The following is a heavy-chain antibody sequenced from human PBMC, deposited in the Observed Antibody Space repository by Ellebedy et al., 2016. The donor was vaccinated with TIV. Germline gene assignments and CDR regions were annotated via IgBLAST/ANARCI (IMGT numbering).Heavy chain of an antibody. CDR1: GFTFSSYD. CDR2: ISYDGNNQ. V-gene: IGHV3-30-3*01. J-gene: IGHJ6*02. CDR3: ARDQGGYFYYGMDV. Sequence: GGSLRLSCAASGFTFSSYDMHWARQAPGKGLEWVAVISYDGNNQYYADSVKGRFTISRDNSKNTLYLQMINLRPEDTAVYHCARDQGGYFYYGMDVWGQGTTVTVSS. D-gene: IGHD3-16*01.